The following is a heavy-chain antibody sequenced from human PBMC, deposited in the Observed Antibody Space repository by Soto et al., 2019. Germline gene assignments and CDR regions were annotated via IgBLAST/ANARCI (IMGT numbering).Heavy chain of an antibody. CDR1: GGSVSSYY. CDR2: IYTSGST. D-gene: IGHD6-13*01. Sequence: SETLSLTCTVSGGSVSSYYWSWIRQPAGKGLEWIGRIYTSGSTNYNPSLKSRVTMSVDTSKNQFSLKLSSVTAADTAVYYCVGTGYSSSWSYYFDYWGQGTLVTVSS. V-gene: IGHV4-4*07. CDR3: VGTGYSSSWSYYFDY. J-gene: IGHJ4*02.